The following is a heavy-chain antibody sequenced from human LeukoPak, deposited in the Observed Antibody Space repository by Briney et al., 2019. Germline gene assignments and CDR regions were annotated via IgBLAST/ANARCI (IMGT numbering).Heavy chain of an antibody. CDR3: ARISGYSIGADYFDY. CDR2: IYPGDSDT. V-gene: IGHV5-51*01. CDR1: GFRFTSYW. D-gene: IGHD6-19*01. Sequence: GESLKISCKGSGFRFTSYWIAWVRQMPGKGLEWMGIIYPGDSDTRYSPSFQGQVTISADKSISTAYLQWSSLKASDTATYYCARISGYSIGADYFDYWGQGTLVTVSS. J-gene: IGHJ4*02.